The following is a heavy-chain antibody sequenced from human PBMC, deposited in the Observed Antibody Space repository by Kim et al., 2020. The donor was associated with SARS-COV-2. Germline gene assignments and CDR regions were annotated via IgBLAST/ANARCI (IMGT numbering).Heavy chain of an antibody. D-gene: IGHD3-22*01. J-gene: IGHJ4*02. Sequence: GESLKISCKGSGYSFTSYWIGWVRQMPGKGLEWMGIIYPGDSDTRYSPSFQGQVTISADKSISTAYLQWSSLKASDTAMYYCARPMYYYDSSGYQYYFDYWGQGTLVTVSS. CDR3: ARPMYYYDSSGYQYYFDY. CDR1: GYSFTSYW. CDR2: IYPGDSDT. V-gene: IGHV5-51*01.